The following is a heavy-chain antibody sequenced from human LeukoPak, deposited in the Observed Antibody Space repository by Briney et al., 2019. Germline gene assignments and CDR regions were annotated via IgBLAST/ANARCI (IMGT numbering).Heavy chain of an antibody. V-gene: IGHV3-33*06. J-gene: IGHJ3*02. CDR3: AKGLSHFWSAEGAFDI. D-gene: IGHD3-3*02. Sequence: GGSLRLSCAASGFTFSSYGMHWVRQAPGKGLEWVAVIWYDGSNKYYADSVKGRFTTSRDNSKNTLYLQMNSLRAEDAAVYYCAKGLSHFWSAEGAFDIWGQGTMVTVSS. CDR1: GFTFSSYG. CDR2: IWYDGSNK.